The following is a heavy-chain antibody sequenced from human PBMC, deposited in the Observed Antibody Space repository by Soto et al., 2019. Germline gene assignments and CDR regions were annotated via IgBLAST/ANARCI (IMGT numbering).Heavy chain of an antibody. J-gene: IGHJ4*02. CDR2: IYYSGST. CDR1: GGSISSYY. Sequence: SETLSLTCTVSGGSISSYYWSWIRQPPGKGLEWIGYIYYSGSTNYNPSLKSRVTISVDTSKNQFSLKLSSVTAADTAVYYCARRNSGYDWEPFDYWGQGTLVTVSS. CDR3: ARRNSGYDWEPFDY. D-gene: IGHD5-12*01. V-gene: IGHV4-59*01.